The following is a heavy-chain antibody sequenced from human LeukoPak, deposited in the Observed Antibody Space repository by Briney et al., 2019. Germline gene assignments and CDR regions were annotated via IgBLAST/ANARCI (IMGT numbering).Heavy chain of an antibody. Sequence: SETLSLTCTVSGGSISSYYWSWIRQPPGKGLEWIGYIYYSGSTNYNPSLKSRVTISVDTSKNQFSLKLSSVTAADTAVYYCARDDCSGGSCYFFDYWGQGTLVPVSS. V-gene: IGHV4-59*01. D-gene: IGHD2-15*01. CDR1: GGSISSYY. CDR3: ARDDCSGGSCYFFDY. J-gene: IGHJ4*02. CDR2: IYYSGST.